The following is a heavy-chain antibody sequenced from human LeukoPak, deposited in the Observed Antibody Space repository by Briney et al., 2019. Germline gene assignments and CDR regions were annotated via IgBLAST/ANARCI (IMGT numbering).Heavy chain of an antibody. D-gene: IGHD7-27*01. CDR2: TRYRSKWYS. CDR1: GDSVSTNSVA. Sequence: SQTLSLTCAISGDSVSTNSVAWNWIRQSPSGGLEWLGKTRYRSKWYSDYAVSVKSGITINPDTSKNQFSLQLNSVTPEDTAVYYCARDSNWGFDYWGQGTLVTVSS. CDR3: ARDSNWGFDY. V-gene: IGHV6-1*01. J-gene: IGHJ4*02.